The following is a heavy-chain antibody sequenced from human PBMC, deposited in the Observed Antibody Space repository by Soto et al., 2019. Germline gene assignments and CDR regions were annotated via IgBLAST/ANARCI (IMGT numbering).Heavy chain of an antibody. CDR1: GGSISSGGYY. Sequence: SETLSLTCTVSGGSISSGGYYWSWLRQPPGKGLEWIGYIYYSGSTYYNPSLKSRVTISVDTSKNQFSLKLSSVTAADTAVYYCARAHYGSGSPSPGYWGQGTLVTVSS. CDR3: ARAHYGSGSPSPGY. V-gene: IGHV4-30-4*01. D-gene: IGHD3-10*01. J-gene: IGHJ4*02. CDR2: IYYSGST.